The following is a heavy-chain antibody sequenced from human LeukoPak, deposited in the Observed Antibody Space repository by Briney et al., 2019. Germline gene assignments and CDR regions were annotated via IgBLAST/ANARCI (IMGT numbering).Heavy chain of an antibody. V-gene: IGHV4-39*01. D-gene: IGHD4-17*01. Sequence: SETLSLTCTVSGASLSTRLYYWAWIRQPPGKGLEWIASTYYGGTPYYNPSLQSRVTMSVDTSQNQLSLNLNSVTATDTAVYYCARLYGDYVWGQGTLVTVSP. CDR1: GASLSTRLYY. J-gene: IGHJ4*02. CDR2: TYYGGTP. CDR3: ARLYGDYV.